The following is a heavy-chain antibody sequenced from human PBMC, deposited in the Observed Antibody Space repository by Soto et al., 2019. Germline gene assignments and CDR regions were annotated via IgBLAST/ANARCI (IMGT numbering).Heavy chain of an antibody. CDR2: IFESGAN. D-gene: IGHD1-7*01. J-gene: IGHJ4*02. CDR1: GGSISSSSW. V-gene: IGHV4-4*02. CDR3: TTAHAGELNN. Sequence: QVQLQESGPGLVKPSGTLSLTCAVSGGSISSSSWWLWVRQSPGKGLEWMGEIFESGANNYNPSLTSRLTMSVDKSKNQFSLNLSSLTAADTAVYFCTTAHAGELNNWGQGTLVTVSS.